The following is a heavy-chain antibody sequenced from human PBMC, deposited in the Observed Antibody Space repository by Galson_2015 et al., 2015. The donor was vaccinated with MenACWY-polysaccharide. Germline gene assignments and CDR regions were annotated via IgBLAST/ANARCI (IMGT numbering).Heavy chain of an antibody. V-gene: IGHV3-30-3*01. J-gene: IGHJ6*02. CDR2: ISYDETNK. CDR3: ARSYCDRTNCYGMDV. CDR1: GFTFSSYA. Sequence: SLRLSCAASGFTFSSYAMHWVRQAPGKGLEWVAVISYDETNKYYADSVKGRFTISRDNSKKMLYLRMDSLRNEDPALYYCARSYCDRTNCYGMDVWGQGTTVIVSS. D-gene: IGHD2-21*01.